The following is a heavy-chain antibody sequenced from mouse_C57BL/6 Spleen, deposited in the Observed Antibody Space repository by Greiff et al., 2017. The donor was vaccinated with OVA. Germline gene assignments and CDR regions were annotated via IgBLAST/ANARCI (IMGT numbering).Heavy chain of an antibody. CDR1: GFTFSDYY. CDR3: ARRGLGLDY. V-gene: IGHV5-12*01. J-gene: IGHJ2*01. D-gene: IGHD4-1*01. CDR2: ISNGGGST. Sequence: EVKLMESGGGLVQPGGSLKLSCAASGFTFSDYYMYWVRQTPEKRLEWVAYISNGGGSTYYPDTVKGRFTISRDNAKNTLYLQMSRLKSEDTAMYYCARRGLGLDYWGQGTTLTVSS.